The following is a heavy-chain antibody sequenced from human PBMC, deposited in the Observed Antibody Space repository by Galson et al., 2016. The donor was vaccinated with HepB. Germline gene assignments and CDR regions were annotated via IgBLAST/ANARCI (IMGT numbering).Heavy chain of an antibody. CDR1: GFNFGDYT. CDR3: ARDFLGIVGRYFDL. Sequence: SLRLSCAASGFNFGDYTMHWVRLAPGKGLEWVTGISRKSGDMPYADSVKGRFTISRDNAKNSLYLQMNSLRAEDTAVYYCARDFLGIVGRYFDLWGRGTLVTVSS. CDR2: ISRKSGDM. V-gene: IGHV3-9*01. D-gene: IGHD7-27*01. J-gene: IGHJ2*01.